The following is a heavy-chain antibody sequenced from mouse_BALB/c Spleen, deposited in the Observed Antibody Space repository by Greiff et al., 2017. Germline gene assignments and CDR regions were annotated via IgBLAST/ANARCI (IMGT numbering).Heavy chain of an antibody. CDR3: ARELSFDY. J-gene: IGHJ2*01. CDR1: GFTFSSYG. Sequence: EVKLVESGGGLVQPGGSLKLSCAASGFTFSSYGMSWVRQTPDKRLELVATINSNGGSTYYPDSVKGRFTISRDNAKNTLYLQMSSLKSEDTAMYYCARELSFDYWGQGTTLTVSS. V-gene: IGHV5-6-3*01. CDR2: INSNGGST.